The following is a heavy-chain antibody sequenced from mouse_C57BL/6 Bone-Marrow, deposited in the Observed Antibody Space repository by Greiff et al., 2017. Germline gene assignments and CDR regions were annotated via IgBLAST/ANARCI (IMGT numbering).Heavy chain of an antibody. CDR1: GFTFSSYT. CDR3: ARRDYYGSSYDY. CDR2: ISGGGGNT. J-gene: IGHJ2*01. Sequence: EVMLVESGGGLVKPGGSLKLSCAASGFTFSSYTMSWVRQTPEKRLEWVATISGGGGNTYYPDSVKGRFTISRDNAKNTLYLQMSSLRSEDTALYYCARRDYYGSSYDYWGQGTTLTVSS. V-gene: IGHV5-9*01. D-gene: IGHD1-1*01.